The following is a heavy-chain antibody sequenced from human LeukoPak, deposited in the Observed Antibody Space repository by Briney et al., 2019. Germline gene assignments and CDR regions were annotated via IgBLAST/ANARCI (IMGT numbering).Heavy chain of an antibody. D-gene: IGHD2-15*01. V-gene: IGHV3-33*06. CDR3: AKDRLHCSGGSCYSGYFDY. CDR2: IWYDGSNK. CDR1: GFTFSSYG. Sequence: GRSLRLSCAESGFTFSSYGMHWVRQAPGKRLQWVAVIWYDGSNKYYADSVKGRFTISRDNSKNTLYLQMNSLRAEDTAVYYCAKDRLHCSGGSCYSGYFDYWGQGTLVTVSS. J-gene: IGHJ4*02.